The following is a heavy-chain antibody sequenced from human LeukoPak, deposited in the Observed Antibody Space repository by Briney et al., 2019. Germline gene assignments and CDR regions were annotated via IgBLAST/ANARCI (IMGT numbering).Heavy chain of an antibody. CDR2: IIPILGIA. J-gene: IGHJ4*02. D-gene: IGHD3-22*01. Sequence: ASVKVSCKASGYTFTSYAISWVRQAPGQGLEWMGRIIPILGIANYAQKFQGRVTITADKSTSTAYMELSSLRSEDTAVYYCAREGALYDSSGYFEDYWGQGTLVTVSS. CDR3: AREGALYDSSGYFEDY. V-gene: IGHV1-69*04. CDR1: GYTFTSYA.